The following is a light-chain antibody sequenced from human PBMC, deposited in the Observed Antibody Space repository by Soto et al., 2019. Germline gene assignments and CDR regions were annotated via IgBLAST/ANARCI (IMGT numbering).Light chain of an antibody. Sequence: QSVLTQPPSASGSPVQRVTSSGSGGSSNIGTYPVSWYQQFPETAPKLLTYGNNQRPSGVPDRFSGSKSGTSASLCISGLQSDYEADYYCAAWDGSMNRPIFGGGTKLPVL. V-gene: IGLV1-44*01. CDR2: GNN. J-gene: IGLJ2*01. CDR1: SSNIGTYP. CDR3: AAWDGSMNRPI.